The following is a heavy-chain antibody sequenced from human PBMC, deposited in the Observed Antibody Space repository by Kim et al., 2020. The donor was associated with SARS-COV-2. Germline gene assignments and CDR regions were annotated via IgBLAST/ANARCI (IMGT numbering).Heavy chain of an antibody. J-gene: IGHJ4*02. CDR3: ARVDNWNALDS. CDR2: IYYSGGT. D-gene: IGHD1-20*01. V-gene: IGHV4-59*13. Sequence: SETLSLTSTVSGGSMNSYYWSWIRQPPGKRLEWIGYIYYSGGTNYNPSLKSRVTISVDTSKNQFSLRLNSVTAADTAVYYCARVDNWNALDSWGQGTLVT. CDR1: GGSMNSYY.